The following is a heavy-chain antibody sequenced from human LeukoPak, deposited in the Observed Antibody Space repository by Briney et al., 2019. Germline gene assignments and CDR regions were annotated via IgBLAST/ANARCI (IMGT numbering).Heavy chain of an antibody. CDR3: ARVRTGYSLGYFDY. V-gene: IGHV4-34*01. CDR1: GGSFSGYY. D-gene: IGHD3-9*01. J-gene: IGHJ4*02. Sequence: KPSETLSLTCAVYGGSFSGYYWSWIRQPPGKGLEWIGEINHSGSTNYNPSLKSRVTISVDTSKNQFSLKLSSVTAADTAVYYCARVRTGYSLGYFDYWGQGTLVTVSS. CDR2: INHSGST.